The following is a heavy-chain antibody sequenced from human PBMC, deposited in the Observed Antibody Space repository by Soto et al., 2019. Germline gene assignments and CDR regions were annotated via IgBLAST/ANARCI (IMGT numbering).Heavy chain of an antibody. J-gene: IGHJ3*02. D-gene: IGHD3-9*01. Sequence: PSETLSLTCAVYGGSFSGYYWSWIRQPPGKGLEWSGEINHSGSTNYNPSLKSRVTISVDTSKNQFSLKLSSVTAADTAVYYCAGEDYDILTGYSVDAFDIWVQGTMVTVSS. CDR3: AGEDYDILTGYSVDAFDI. CDR2: INHSGST. V-gene: IGHV4-34*01. CDR1: GGSFSGYY.